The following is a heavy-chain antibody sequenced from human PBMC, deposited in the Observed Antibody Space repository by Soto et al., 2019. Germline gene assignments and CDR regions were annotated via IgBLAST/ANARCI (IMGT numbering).Heavy chain of an antibody. CDR2: IDPSDSYT. D-gene: IGHD2-2*01. V-gene: IGHV5-10-1*01. J-gene: IGHJ6*02. CDR1: GYSFTSYW. CDR3: ARLHQQTIVVEPDPLYYYGMDV. Sequence: PGESLKISCKGSGYSFTSYWISWVRQMPGKGLEWMGRIDPSDSYTNYSPSFQGHVTISADKSISTAYLQWSSLKASDTAMYYCARLHQQTIVVEPDPLYYYGMDVWGQGTTVTVSS.